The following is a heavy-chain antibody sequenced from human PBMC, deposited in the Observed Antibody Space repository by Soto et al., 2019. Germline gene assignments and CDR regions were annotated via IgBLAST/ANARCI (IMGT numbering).Heavy chain of an antibody. CDR1: GYSFASYW. CDR2: IYPGDSDT. CDR3: ANTRSFTLGFYYHDIDF. Sequence: GESLKISCQGSGYSFASYWIGWVRQMPGKDLEWMGIIYPGDSDTRYSPSFQGQVTISADKSHSTANLQWSSTKASNTALYNCANTRSFTLGFYYHDIDFWGQGTTVTVSS. D-gene: IGHD6-6*01. V-gene: IGHV5-51*01. J-gene: IGHJ6*02.